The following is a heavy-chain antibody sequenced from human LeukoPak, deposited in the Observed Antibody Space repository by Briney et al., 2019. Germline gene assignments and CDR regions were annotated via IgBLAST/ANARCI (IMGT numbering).Heavy chain of an antibody. D-gene: IGHD3-22*01. J-gene: IGHJ4*02. CDR1: GFTFGDYG. CDR3: TRDPSHYYDSGGYYYN. Sequence: PGRSLRLSCSASGFTFGDYGMSWFRQAPGKGLEWVGFIRSEAYGVTTEYAASVKGRFTISRDGSKSIAYLQMNSLKSEDTAVYYCTRDPSHYYDSGGYYYNWGQGTLVTVSS. CDR2: IRSEAYGVTT. V-gene: IGHV3-49*01.